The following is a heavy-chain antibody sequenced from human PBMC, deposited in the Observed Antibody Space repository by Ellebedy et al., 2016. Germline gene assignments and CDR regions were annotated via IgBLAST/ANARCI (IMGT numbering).Heavy chain of an antibody. D-gene: IGHD3-10*01. CDR1: GFTFSSYA. J-gene: IGHJ5*02. CDR3: ARVGGSGSS. CDR2: ISYDGSNK. V-gene: IGHV3-30*04. Sequence: GESLKISXATSGFTFSSYAMHWVRQAPGKGLEWVAVISYDGSNKYYADSVKGRFTISRDNAKNSLYLQMNSLRAEDTAVYYCARVGGSGSSWGQGTLVTVSS.